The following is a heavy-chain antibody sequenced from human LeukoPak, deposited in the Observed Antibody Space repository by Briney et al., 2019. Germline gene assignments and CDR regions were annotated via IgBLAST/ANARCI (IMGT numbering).Heavy chain of an antibody. CDR3: ARQDSSGYYASSFDY. D-gene: IGHD3-22*01. CDR2: INPGDSDS. Sequence: GESLTISCKVSGYSFTNYWIGWVRQMPGRGLEWMGIINPGDSDSRYSPSFQGQVTISADKSISTAYLQWSSLKASDTAMYYCARQDSSGYYASSFDYWGQGTLVTVSS. J-gene: IGHJ4*02. CDR1: GYSFTNYW. V-gene: IGHV5-51*01.